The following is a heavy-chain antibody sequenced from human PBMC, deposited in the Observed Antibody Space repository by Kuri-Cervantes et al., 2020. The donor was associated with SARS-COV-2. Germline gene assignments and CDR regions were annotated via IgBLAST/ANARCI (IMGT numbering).Heavy chain of an antibody. Sequence: ESLKISCTVSGYSISSGYYWGWLRQPPGKGLEWSGSIYHSGSTYYNPSLKSRVTISVDTSKNQFSLKLSSVTAADTAVYYCARIAVAGLNYYYYYYMDVWGKGTTVTVSS. CDR3: ARIAVAGLNYYYYYYMDV. CDR2: IYHSGST. V-gene: IGHV4-38-2*02. D-gene: IGHD6-19*01. J-gene: IGHJ6*03. CDR1: GYSISSGYY.